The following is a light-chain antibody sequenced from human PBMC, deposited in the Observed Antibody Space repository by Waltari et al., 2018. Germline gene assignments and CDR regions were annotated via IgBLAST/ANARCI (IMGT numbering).Light chain of an antibody. J-gene: IGKJ2*01. CDR1: QSINHY. CDR2: AAP. CDR3: QQTFSIPRSS. Sequence: DIQMTQSPSSLSASVGDRVTITCRATQSINHYLDWYQPKPGRAPQLLIYAAPSLQSWVPSRFTGSGSGTHFTLTITSLQPEDFATYYCQQTFSIPRSSFGQGTKLEIK. V-gene: IGKV1-39*01.